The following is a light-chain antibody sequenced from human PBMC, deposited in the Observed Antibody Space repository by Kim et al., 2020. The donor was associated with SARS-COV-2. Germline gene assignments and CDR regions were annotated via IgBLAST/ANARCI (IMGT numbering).Light chain of an antibody. J-gene: IGLJ3*02. CDR3: AAWDDSLSGWV. CDR1: STNIGSNY. CDR2: SNN. V-gene: IGLV1-47*02. Sequence: ELTQPPSASGTPGQRVTISCSGSSTNIGSNYVYWYQQLPGTAPKLLIYSNNQRPSGVPDRFSGSKSGTSASLAISGLRSEDEADYYCAAWDDSLSGWVFGGGTQLTVL.